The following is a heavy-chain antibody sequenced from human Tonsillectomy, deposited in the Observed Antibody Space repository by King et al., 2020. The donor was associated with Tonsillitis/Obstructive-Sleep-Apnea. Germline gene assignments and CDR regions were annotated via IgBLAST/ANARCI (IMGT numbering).Heavy chain of an antibody. CDR2: INWNSGSI. CDR1: GFTFDDYA. Sequence: VQLVESGGGLVQPGRSLRLSCAASGFTFDDYAMHWVRQAPGKGLEWVSSINWNSGSIDYADSVKGRFTISRDNAKNSLYLQMNSLRAEDTALYYCTKDWDRIAYGGPSSVFDIWGQGTMVTVSS. CDR3: TKDWDRIAYGGPSSVFDI. J-gene: IGHJ3*02. V-gene: IGHV3-9*01. D-gene: IGHD4-23*01.